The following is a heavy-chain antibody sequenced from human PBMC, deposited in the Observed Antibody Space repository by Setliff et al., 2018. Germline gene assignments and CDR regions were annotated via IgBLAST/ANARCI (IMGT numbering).Heavy chain of an antibody. D-gene: IGHD2-15*01. J-gene: IGHJ3*02. Sequence: GASVKVSCKASIYTCSSYGISWVRQAPGQGLEWMGWISAYNGDTNYAQNLQGRVTMTTDTSTSTAYMELRSLRSDDTAVYYCARDRRNIVVAVVHGAFDIWGQGTMVTVSS. CDR1: IYTCSSYG. CDR3: ARDRRNIVVAVVHGAFDI. V-gene: IGHV1-18*01. CDR2: ISAYNGDT.